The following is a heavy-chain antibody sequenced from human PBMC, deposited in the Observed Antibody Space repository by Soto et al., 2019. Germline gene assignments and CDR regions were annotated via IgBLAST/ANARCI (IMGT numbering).Heavy chain of an antibody. V-gene: IGHV1-46*01. Sequence: ASVKVSCKASGYSFTAYFMHWVRQAPGQGLEWIGIVNPSRGSLNYAQKFQDRVGMTLDPSTNTVYLHLNSLRSVDTAVYYRARGRFSTSSFFFD. J-gene: IGHJ4*01. CDR3: ARGRFSTSSFFFD. CDR1: GYSFTAYF. D-gene: IGHD6-6*01. CDR2: VNPSRGSL.